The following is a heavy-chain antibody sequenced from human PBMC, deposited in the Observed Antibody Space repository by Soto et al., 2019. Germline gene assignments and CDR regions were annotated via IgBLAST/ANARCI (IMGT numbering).Heavy chain of an antibody. Sequence: PGESLKISCAASGFTFSSYSMNWVRQAPGKGLEWVSSISSSSSYIYYADSVKGRFTISRDNAKNSLYLQMNSLRAEDTAVYYCASLHQPDLEYYYYYGMDVWGQGTTVTVSS. V-gene: IGHV3-21*01. CDR2: ISSSSSYI. J-gene: IGHJ6*02. CDR3: ASLHQPDLEYYYYYGMDV. D-gene: IGHD3-3*01. CDR1: GFTFSSYS.